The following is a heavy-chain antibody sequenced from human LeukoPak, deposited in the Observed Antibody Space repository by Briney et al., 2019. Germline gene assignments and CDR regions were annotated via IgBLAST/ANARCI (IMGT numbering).Heavy chain of an antibody. CDR1: GFTFSNYA. D-gene: IGHD2-15*01. CDR2: ITGSGSDA. Sequence: PGGSLRLSCAASGFTFSNYAMTWVRQAPGKGLEWVSTITGSGSDAYYADSVKGRFTISRDNSKNMLYLQMNSLRAEDTAVYYCAKEATGLRIVGDDWGQGTLVTVSS. CDR3: AKEATGLRIVGDD. V-gene: IGHV3-23*01. J-gene: IGHJ4*02.